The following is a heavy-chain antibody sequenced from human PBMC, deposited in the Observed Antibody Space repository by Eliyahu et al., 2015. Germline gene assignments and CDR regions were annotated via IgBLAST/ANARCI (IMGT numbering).Heavy chain of an antibody. J-gene: IGHJ4*02. CDR2: IGTGGRTA. CDR1: GFTFTNYA. Sequence: EVQLLESGGGLVQPGSLRLSCAASGFTFTNYAMTWVRQAPGKGXEWVSXIGTGGRTAYYADSVKGRFXFSRDNSRNTLSLQMSTLGPEDTALYYCARGGVGPANAWPIDFWGQGTLVTVSS. V-gene: IGHV3-23*01. CDR3: ARGGVGPANAWPIDF. D-gene: IGHD2-15*01.